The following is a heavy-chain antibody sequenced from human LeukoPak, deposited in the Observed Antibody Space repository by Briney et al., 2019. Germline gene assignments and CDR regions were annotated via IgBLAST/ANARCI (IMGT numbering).Heavy chain of an antibody. V-gene: IGHV3-48*03. J-gene: IGHJ2*01. CDR2: ISSSGNTV. D-gene: IGHD6-19*01. CDR1: GFTFSSYE. CDR3: ARGAVAGLWYFDL. Sequence: TGGSLRLSCAASGFTFSSYEMNWVRQAPGKGLEWVSYISSSGNTVYYADSVKGRFTISRDNAKNSLFLQMNTLRAEDTAVYYCARGAVAGLWYFDLWDRGTLVTVSS.